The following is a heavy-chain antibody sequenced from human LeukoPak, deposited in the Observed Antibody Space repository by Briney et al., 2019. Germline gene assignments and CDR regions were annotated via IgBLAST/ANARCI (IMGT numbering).Heavy chain of an antibody. D-gene: IGHD4/OR15-4a*01. J-gene: IGHJ6*02. V-gene: IGHV4-59*12. CDR2: IYYSGST. Sequence: PSETLSLTCTVSGGSIIGYYLSWIRQPPGKGLEWIGSIYYSGSTNYNPSLKSRVTISVETSKNQFSLKLSSVTAADTAVYYCARYANSPDYYYAMDVWGQGTTVTVSS. CDR1: GGSIIGYY. CDR3: ARYANSPDYYYAMDV.